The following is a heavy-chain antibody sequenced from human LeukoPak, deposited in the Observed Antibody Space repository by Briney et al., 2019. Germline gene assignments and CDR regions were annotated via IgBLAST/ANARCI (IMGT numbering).Heavy chain of an antibody. Sequence: GGSLRLSCAASGFTFSSYWMSWVRQAPGKGLEWVANIKQDGSEKYYVDSVKGRFTISRDNSKNTLYLQMNSLRAEDTAVYYCAKFRRDGYSSQAFDIWGQGTMVTVSS. V-gene: IGHV3-7*03. D-gene: IGHD5-24*01. CDR2: IKQDGSEK. CDR3: AKFRRDGYSSQAFDI. J-gene: IGHJ3*02. CDR1: GFTFSSYW.